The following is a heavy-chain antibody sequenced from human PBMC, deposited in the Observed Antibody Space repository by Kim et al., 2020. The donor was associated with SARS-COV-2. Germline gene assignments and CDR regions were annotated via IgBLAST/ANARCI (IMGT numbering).Heavy chain of an antibody. V-gene: IGHV3-30*18. CDR1: GFTFSSYG. CDR3: AKDHDYGDYRRGGPTTHFDY. CDR2: ISYDGSNK. D-gene: IGHD4-17*01. J-gene: IGHJ4*02. Sequence: GGSLRLSCAASGFTFSSYGMHWVRQAPGKGLEWVAVISYDGSNKYYADSVKGRFTISRDNSKNTLYLQMNSLRAEDTAVYYCAKDHDYGDYRRGGPTTHFDYWGQGTLVTVSS.